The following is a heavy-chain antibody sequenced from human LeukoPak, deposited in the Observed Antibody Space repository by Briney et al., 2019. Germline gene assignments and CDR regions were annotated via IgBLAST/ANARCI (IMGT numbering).Heavy chain of an antibody. CDR1: GFTFDDYG. Sequence: PGGSLRLSCAASGFTFDDYGMSWVRQAPGKGLEWVSGINWNGGSTGYADSVKGRFTISRDNAKNSLYLQMNSLRAEDTALYYCARRITSPGFYYLDYWGQGTLLTVSS. CDR3: ARRITSPGFYYLDY. CDR2: INWNGGST. V-gene: IGHV3-20*04. D-gene: IGHD1-14*01. J-gene: IGHJ4*02.